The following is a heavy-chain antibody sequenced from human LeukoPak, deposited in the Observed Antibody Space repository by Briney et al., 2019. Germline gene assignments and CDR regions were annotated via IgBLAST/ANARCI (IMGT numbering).Heavy chain of an antibody. CDR3: ARDFGGTDY. J-gene: IGHJ4*02. Sequence: SETPSLTCAVSGASISSFYWSWIRQPPGKGLEWIGYVFYTGDTNYNPSLKSRVTVSLDTFKSQVSLSLTSVTAADTAVYYCARDFGGTDYWGQGTLVTVSS. V-gene: IGHV4-59*01. D-gene: IGHD3-10*01. CDR2: VFYTGDT. CDR1: GASISSFY.